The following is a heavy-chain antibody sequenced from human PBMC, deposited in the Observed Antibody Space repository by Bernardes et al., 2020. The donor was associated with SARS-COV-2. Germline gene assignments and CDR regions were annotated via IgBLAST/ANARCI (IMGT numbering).Heavy chain of an antibody. V-gene: IGHV5-10-1*01. CDR1: GYSFTSYW. J-gene: IGHJ6*01. Sequence: GESLKISCKVSGYSFTSYWISWVRQMPGKGLEWMGRIDPSDSYTDYSPSFQGHVTFSADKTISTVYLQWSSLRASDTAMYYCAGRDDSLLSTDAYYYGMDVWGLGTTVIVSS. D-gene: IGHD1-1*01. CDR2: IDPSDSYT. CDR3: AGRDDSLLSTDAYYYGMDV.